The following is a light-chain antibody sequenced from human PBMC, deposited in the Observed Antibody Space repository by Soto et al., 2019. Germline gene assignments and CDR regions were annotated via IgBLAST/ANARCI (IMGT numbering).Light chain of an antibody. Sequence: EIVLTPSPCSLSLPPGPTATLSCRAIQTVASYSLAWYQQKPGQPPRLLIYGASARATGIPDRFSGSGSGTDFTLTISSLEPEDFAVYYCQHYDRSPPVTFGQGTRLEIK. V-gene: IGKV3-20*01. CDR1: QTVASYS. J-gene: IGKJ5*01. CDR3: QHYDRSPPVT. CDR2: GAS.